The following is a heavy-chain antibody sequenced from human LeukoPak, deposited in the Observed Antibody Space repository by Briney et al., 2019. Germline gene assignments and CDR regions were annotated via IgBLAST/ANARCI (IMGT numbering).Heavy chain of an antibody. V-gene: IGHV4-34*01. CDR1: GESFSGYY. D-gene: IGHD3-9*01. CDR3: ARGPTTHYNILTGYCYFDY. Sequence: SETLSLTCAVYGESFSGYYWTWIRQPPGKGLEWIGEINHSGSTNYNPSLKSRVTISIDTSKNHFSLRLSSVTAADTAVYYCARGPTTHYNILTGYCYFDYWGQGTLVTVSS. CDR2: INHSGST. J-gene: IGHJ4*02.